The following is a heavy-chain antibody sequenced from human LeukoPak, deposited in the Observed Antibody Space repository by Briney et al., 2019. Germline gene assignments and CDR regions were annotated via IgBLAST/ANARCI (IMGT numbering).Heavy chain of an antibody. CDR1: GGSFSGYY. D-gene: IGHD1-26*01. CDR3: ARSRIVGATRLGYYYYGMDV. Sequence: SETLSLTCAVYGGSFSGYYWSWIRQPPGKGLEWIGYIYYSGSTNHNPSLKSRVTISVDTSKNQFSLKLSSVTAADTAVYYCARSRIVGATRLGYYYYGMDVWGQGTTVTVSS. CDR2: IYYSGST. V-gene: IGHV4-59*01. J-gene: IGHJ6*02.